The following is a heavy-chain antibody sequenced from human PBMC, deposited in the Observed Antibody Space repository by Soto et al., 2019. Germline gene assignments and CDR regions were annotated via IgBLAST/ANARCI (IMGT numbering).Heavy chain of an antibody. D-gene: IGHD3-10*01. CDR2: IPNNGSP. CDR3: ASIGWGGDV. Sequence: PSETLSLTCSVSGGSVRTGSYHWSWIRQPPGKGLEWIGFIPNNGSPDYNPSLKSRVVVSIDRSKNQFSLKVNSVTAADTAVYFCASIGWGGDVWGQGTLVTVSS. CDR1: GGSVRTGSYH. J-gene: IGHJ4*02. V-gene: IGHV4-61*01.